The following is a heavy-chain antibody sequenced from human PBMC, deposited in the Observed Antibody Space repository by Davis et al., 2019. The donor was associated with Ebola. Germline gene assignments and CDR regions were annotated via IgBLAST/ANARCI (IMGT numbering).Heavy chain of an antibody. CDR2: ISYDGSNK. D-gene: IGHD6-19*01. V-gene: IGHV3-30-3*01. CDR3: ARGEWLVRFTLDY. CDR1: GFTFSSYA. Sequence: PGGSLRLSCAASGFTFSSYAMHWVRQAPGKGLEWVAVISYDGSNKYYADSVKGRFTISRDNSKNTLYLQMNSLRAEDTAVYYCARGEWLVRFTLDYWGQGTLVTVSS. J-gene: IGHJ4*02.